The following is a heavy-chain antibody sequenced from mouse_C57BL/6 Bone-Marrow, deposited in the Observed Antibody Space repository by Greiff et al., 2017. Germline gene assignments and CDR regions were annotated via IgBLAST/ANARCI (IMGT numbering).Heavy chain of an antibody. D-gene: IGHD2-12*01. V-gene: IGHV2-2*01. Sequence: QVQLQQSGPGLVQPSQSLSITCTVSGFSLTSYGVHWVRQSPGKGLEWLGVIWSGGSTDYHAAFISRLSISKDNSKSQVFFKMNSLQADDTAIYYCASPLTTNYAMDYWGQGTSVTVSS. CDR1: GFSLTSYG. J-gene: IGHJ4*01. CDR2: IWSGGST. CDR3: ASPLTTNYAMDY.